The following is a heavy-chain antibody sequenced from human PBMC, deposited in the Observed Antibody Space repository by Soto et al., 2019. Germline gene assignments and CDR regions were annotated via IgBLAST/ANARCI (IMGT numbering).Heavy chain of an antibody. V-gene: IGHV4-4*02. J-gene: IGHJ6*02. CDR2: IYHSGST. D-gene: IGHD6-13*01. Sequence: QVQLQESGPGLVKPSGTLSLTCAVSGGSISSGHWWSWVRQPPGKGLEWIGEIYHSGSTNYNPSLKSRVTISVDKSKNHFSLRLSSVTAADTAVYYCVRHRAAAAPYYYFYAMDVWGQGTTVTVSS. CDR1: GGSISSGHW. CDR3: VRHRAAAAPYYYFYAMDV.